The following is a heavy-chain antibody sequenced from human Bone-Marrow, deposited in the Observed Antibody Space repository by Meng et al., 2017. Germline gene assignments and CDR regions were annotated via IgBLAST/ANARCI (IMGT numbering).Heavy chain of an antibody. CDR1: DYTSASYG. Sequence: QGQLVQSGAEVKKPGASVWVSCKAADYTSASYGISWFRQAPGQGLEWMGWFVSNADTYPAQKFQGRVTMTRDTHTSTDFMELRSLRFDDTAVYYCARGTPGRSYSDYWGQGTLVTVSS. CDR2: FVSNADT. V-gene: IGHV1-18*01. J-gene: IGHJ4*02. CDR3: ARGTPGRSYSDY. D-gene: IGHD3-10*01.